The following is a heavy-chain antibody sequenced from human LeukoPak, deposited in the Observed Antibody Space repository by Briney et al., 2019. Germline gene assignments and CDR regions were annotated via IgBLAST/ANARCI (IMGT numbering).Heavy chain of an antibody. CDR1: GHSIINSFY. D-gene: IGHD5-12*01. V-gene: IGHV4-38-2*02. CDR2: IYHSGAT. CDR3: AREYSGYDYYER. J-gene: IGHJ4*02. Sequence: PSETLSLTCTVSGHSIINSFYWGWIRQPPGKGLEWIGSIYHSGATYYNPSLKSRVTISLDTSKNQFSLRLNSVTAADTAVYYCAREYSGYDYYERWGQGTLVTVSS.